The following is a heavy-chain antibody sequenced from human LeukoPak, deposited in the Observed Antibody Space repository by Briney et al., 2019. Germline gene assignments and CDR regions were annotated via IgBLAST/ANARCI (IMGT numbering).Heavy chain of an antibody. V-gene: IGHV3-53*01. CDR1: GFTVSSNY. CDR3: ARSGEEYYYYGMDV. J-gene: IGHJ6*02. D-gene: IGHD2-21*01. CDR2: IYSGGST. Sequence: PGGSLRLSCAASGFTVSSNYMSWVRQALGKGLEWVSVIYSGGSTYYADSVKGRFTISRDNSKNTLYLQMNSLRAEDTAVYYCARSGEEYYYYGMDVWGQGTTVTVSS.